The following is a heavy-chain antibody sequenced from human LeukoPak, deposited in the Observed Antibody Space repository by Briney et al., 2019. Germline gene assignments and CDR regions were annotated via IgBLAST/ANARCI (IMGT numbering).Heavy chain of an antibody. Sequence: ASVKVSCKASGYTFTSHDINWVRQATGQGLEWMGWMNPNSGNTGYAQKFQGRVTMTRNTSISTAYMELSSLRSEDTAVYYCARAKGYSYGYGVDYWGQGTLVTVSS. CDR3: ARAKGYSYGYGVDY. V-gene: IGHV1-8*01. CDR2: MNPNSGNT. J-gene: IGHJ4*02. D-gene: IGHD5-18*01. CDR1: GYTFTSHD.